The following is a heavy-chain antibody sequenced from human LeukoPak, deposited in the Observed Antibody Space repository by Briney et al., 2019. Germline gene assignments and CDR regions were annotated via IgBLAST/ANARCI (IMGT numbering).Heavy chain of an antibody. D-gene: IGHD2-15*01. V-gene: IGHV1-8*01. Sequence: ASVKVSCKASGYTFTSYDINWVRQATGQGLEWRGWKNPNSGNTGDAQKFQGRVTMTRNTSISTAYMQLSSLRSEDTAVYYCARGRKRNCSGGSCYRFDPWGQGTLVTVSS. CDR2: KNPNSGNT. CDR3: ARGRKRNCSGGSCYRFDP. J-gene: IGHJ5*02. CDR1: GYTFTSYD.